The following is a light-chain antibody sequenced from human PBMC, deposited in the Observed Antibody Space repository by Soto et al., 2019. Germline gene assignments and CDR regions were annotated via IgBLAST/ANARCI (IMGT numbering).Light chain of an antibody. J-gene: IGKJ3*01. CDR2: GAS. V-gene: IGKV1-27*01. CDR1: QDISNY. Sequence: DIQMTQSPSSLSASVGDRVTITCRASQDISNYLAWYQQKPGKVPKLLMYGASILQSGVPSRFGGSGSGTDFTLTISSLQPEDVATYYCQRYNSAEVTFGPGTKVDIK. CDR3: QRYNSAEVT.